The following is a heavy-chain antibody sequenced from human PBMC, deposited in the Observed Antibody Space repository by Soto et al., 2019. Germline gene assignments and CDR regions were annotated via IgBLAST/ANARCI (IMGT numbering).Heavy chain of an antibody. CDR1: GGTFSSYA. Sequence: QVQLVQSGAEVKKPGSSVKVSCKAPGGTFSSYAISWVRQAPGQGLEWMGGSIPIFGTAKYAQKFQGRVTMTEDESTSTGYMDLSSLRSEDTAVYYCARSQGGSSSLDIYYYYYYGMDVWGQGTTVTVSS. V-gene: IGHV1-69*01. CDR2: SIPIFGTA. D-gene: IGHD2-15*01. J-gene: IGHJ6*02. CDR3: ARSQGGSSSLDIYYYYYYGMDV.